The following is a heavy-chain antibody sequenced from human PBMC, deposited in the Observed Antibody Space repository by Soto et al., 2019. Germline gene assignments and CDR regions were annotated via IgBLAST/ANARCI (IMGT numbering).Heavy chain of an antibody. D-gene: IGHD4-17*01. Sequence: SETLSLTCAVYGGSFIGYYWSWIRQPPGKGLEWIGEINHSGSTNYNPSLKSRVTISVDTSKNQFSLKLSSVTAADTAVYYCARGPLNPVDYGDYAFDYWGQGTLVTVSS. J-gene: IGHJ4*02. V-gene: IGHV4-34*01. CDR2: INHSGST. CDR3: ARGPLNPVDYGDYAFDY. CDR1: GGSFIGYY.